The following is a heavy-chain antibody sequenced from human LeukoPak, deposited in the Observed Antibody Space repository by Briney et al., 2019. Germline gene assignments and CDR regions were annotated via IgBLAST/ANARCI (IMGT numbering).Heavy chain of an antibody. CDR1: GFIFSSCS. Sequence: GGSLRLSCAASGFIFSSCSMNWVRHAPGKGLEWVSSISSTSTYIHYADSLKGRFTISRDNARNSLYLQINSLRVEDTAVYYCARVQRGEMATFDYWGQGTLVTVSS. D-gene: IGHD5-24*01. V-gene: IGHV3-21*01. CDR3: ARVQRGEMATFDY. CDR2: ISSTSTYI. J-gene: IGHJ4*02.